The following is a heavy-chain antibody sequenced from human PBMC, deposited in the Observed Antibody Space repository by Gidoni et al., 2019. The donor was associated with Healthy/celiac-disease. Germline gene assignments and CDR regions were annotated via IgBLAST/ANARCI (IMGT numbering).Heavy chain of an antibody. D-gene: IGHD2-15*01. V-gene: IGHV3-21*01. CDR2: ISSSSSYI. J-gene: IGHJ6*02. CDR1: GFTFRIYS. CDR3: ASHIVVVVAANYGMDV. Sequence: EVQLVESGGGLVKPGGSLRLSCAASGFTFRIYSINWGRQAPGKGLTWVSSISSSSSYIYYADSVKGRFTISRDNAKNSLYLQMNSLRAEDTAVYYCASHIVVVVAANYGMDVWGQGTTVTVSS.